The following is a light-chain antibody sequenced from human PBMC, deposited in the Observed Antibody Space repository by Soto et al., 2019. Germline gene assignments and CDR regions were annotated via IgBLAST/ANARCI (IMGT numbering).Light chain of an antibody. CDR2: DDT. CDR3: QVRDSSNDYLV. Sequence: SYELAQPPSVSVAPGQTATITCEGHKIGSKSVHWYQLRPGQAPVVVVYDDTDRPSGIPERFSGSNSGNTATLTITRVEAGDGADYYCQVRDSSNDYLVFGGGTQMTV. V-gene: IGLV3-21*02. J-gene: IGLJ7*01. CDR1: KIGSKS.